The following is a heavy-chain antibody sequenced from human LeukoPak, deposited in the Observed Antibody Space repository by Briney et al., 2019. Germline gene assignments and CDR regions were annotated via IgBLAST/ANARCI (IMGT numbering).Heavy chain of an antibody. J-gene: IGHJ4*02. Sequence: SETLSLTCTVSGGSISSSSYYWSWIRQPPGKGLEWIGEINHSGSTNYNPSLKSRVTISVDTSKNQFSLKLSSVTAADTAVYYCARQLVILYYFDYWGREPWSPSPQ. CDR1: GGSISSSSYY. V-gene: IGHV4-39*01. CDR3: ARQLVILYYFDY. D-gene: IGHD3-16*02. CDR2: INHSGST.